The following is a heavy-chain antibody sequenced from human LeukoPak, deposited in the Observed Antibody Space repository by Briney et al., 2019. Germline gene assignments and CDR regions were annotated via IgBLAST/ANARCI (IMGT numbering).Heavy chain of an antibody. D-gene: IGHD3-10*01. CDR1: GFTFSGYW. CDR3: AKVGVPAAIDYYGSGSYYKYAFDI. V-gene: IGHV3-7*01. CDR2: IKEDGSEK. J-gene: IGHJ3*02. Sequence: GGSLRLSCAASGFTFSGYWMNWVRQAPGKGLEWVANIKEDGSEKYYVDSVKGRFTISRDNAKNSLYLQLNSLRDEDTAVYYCAKVGVPAAIDYYGSGSYYKYAFDIWGQGTMVTVSS.